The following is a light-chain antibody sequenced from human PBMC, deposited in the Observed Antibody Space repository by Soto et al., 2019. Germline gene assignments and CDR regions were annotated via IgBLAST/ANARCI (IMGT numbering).Light chain of an antibody. CDR2: DAS. V-gene: IGKV3-11*01. CDR1: QSVSSY. Sequence: EIVLTQSPATLSLSPGERATLSCRDSQSVSSYLACYQQKPGQAPRLLIYDASNRATGIPARFSGSGSGTDFTLTISSLDPEDSAVYYCQQRSNWPPLTPFGPGTKVDIK. J-gene: IGKJ3*01. CDR3: QQRSNWPPLTP.